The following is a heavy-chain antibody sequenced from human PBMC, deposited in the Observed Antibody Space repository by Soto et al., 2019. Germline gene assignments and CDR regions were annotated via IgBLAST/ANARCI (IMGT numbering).Heavy chain of an antibody. J-gene: IGHJ4*02. CDR2: ISPNSEKT. CDR1: RYTFSNFG. V-gene: IGHV1-18*01. D-gene: IGHD1-1*01. Sequence: ASVKVSCKASRYTFSNFGLSWVRHAPGEGLEWMGWISPNSEKTKIAQRFQGRVTMTTDISTSTSYLELRGLTSEDTAVYYCTKDARPDGLWNFDYWGQGTLVTVSS. CDR3: TKDARPDGLWNFDY.